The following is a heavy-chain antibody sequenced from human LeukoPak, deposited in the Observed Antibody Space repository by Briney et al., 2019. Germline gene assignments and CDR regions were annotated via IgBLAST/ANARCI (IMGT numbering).Heavy chain of an antibody. CDR2: MNPNSGGT. J-gene: IGHJ4*02. D-gene: IGHD1-26*01. V-gene: IGHV1-2*02. CDR3: ARESVGAFDY. Sequence: ASVKVSCKASGYTLTGYYMHWVRQAPGQGLEWMGWMNPNSGGTKYAQKFQGRVTMTRDTSTSTVYMELSSLRSEDTAVYYCARESVGAFDYWGQGTLVTVSS. CDR1: GYTLTGYY.